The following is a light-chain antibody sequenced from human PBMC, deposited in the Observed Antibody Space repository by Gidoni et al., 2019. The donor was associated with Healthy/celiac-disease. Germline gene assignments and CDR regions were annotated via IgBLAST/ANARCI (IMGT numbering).Light chain of an antibody. CDR3: QQSYSTPPYT. V-gene: IGKV1-39*01. CDR1: QSISSY. CDR2: AAS. Sequence: DIQMTQSPSSLSASVGDRVTITCRASQSISSYLNWYQQKPGNAPKLLIYAASSLQSGVPSRFSGSGSGTEFTLTISSLQPEDFATYYCQQSYSTPPYTFGQGTKLEIK. J-gene: IGKJ2*01.